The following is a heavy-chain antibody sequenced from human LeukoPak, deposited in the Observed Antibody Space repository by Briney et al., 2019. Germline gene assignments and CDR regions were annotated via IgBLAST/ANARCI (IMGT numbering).Heavy chain of an antibody. CDR2: IRSEAYGGTT. V-gene: IGHV3-49*04. CDR1: GFTFGDYA. CDR3: TRVYSSGWYRIIDY. D-gene: IGHD6-19*01. J-gene: IGHJ4*02. Sequence: GRSLRLSCTASGFTFGDYAMSWVRQAPGKGLEWVGFIRSEAYGGTTEYAASVKGRFTISRDDSKSIAYLQMNSLKTEDTAVYYCTRVYSSGWYRIIDYWGQGTLVTVSS.